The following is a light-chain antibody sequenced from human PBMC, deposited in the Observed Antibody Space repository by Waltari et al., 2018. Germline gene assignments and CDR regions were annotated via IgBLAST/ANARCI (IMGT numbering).Light chain of an antibody. Sequence: QAVLTQPSSLSASPGASASLTCTLRSGINVANYRIHWYQQKPGSPPQYLLRYKSESDKQQGSGVPSRCSGSKDASANAGILLISGLQSEDEADYYCMIWHSSTWVFGGGTKLTVL. V-gene: IGLV5-45*02. CDR3: MIWHSSTWV. CDR2: YKSESDK. CDR1: SGINVANYR. J-gene: IGLJ3*02.